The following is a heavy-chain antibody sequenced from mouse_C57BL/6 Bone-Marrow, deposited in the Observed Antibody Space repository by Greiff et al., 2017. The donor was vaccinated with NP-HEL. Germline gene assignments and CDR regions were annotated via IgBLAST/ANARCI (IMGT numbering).Heavy chain of an antibody. CDR2: IDPSDSDT. CDR1: GYTFTSYW. V-gene: IGHV1-52*01. CDR3: ERRGYYGSRYRDFDY. J-gene: IGHJ2*01. Sequence: QVQLQQPGAELVRPGSSVKLSCKASGYTFTSYWMHWVKQRPIQGLEWIGNIDPSDSDTHYNQKFKDKATLTVDKSSSTAYLQLSSLTSEDSAVYYYERRGYYGSRYRDFDYWGQGTTLTVSS. D-gene: IGHD1-1*01.